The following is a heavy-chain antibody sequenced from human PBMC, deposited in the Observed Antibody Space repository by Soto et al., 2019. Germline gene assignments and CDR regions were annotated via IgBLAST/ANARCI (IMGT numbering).Heavy chain of an antibody. CDR3: AKTSNWNYAHDAFDI. CDR1: GFTFSTYS. J-gene: IGHJ3*02. V-gene: IGHV3-23*01. Sequence: GGSLRLSCAASGFTFSTYSLTWVRQTPGKGLEWVSAISGSGGSTYYADSVKGRFTISRDNSKNTLYLQMNSLRAEDTAVYNCAKTSNWNYAHDAFDIWGQGTMVTVSS. D-gene: IGHD1-7*01. CDR2: ISGSGGST.